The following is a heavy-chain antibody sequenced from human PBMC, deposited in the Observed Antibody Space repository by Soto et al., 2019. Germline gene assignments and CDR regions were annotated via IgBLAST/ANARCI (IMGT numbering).Heavy chain of an antibody. CDR2: ISYDGSNK. J-gene: IGHJ4*02. CDR3: AKELEIVVVVAATLGY. Sequence: GSLRLSCAASGFTFSSYGMHWVRQAPGKGLEWVAVISYDGSNKYYADSVKGRFTISRDNSKNTLYLQMNSLRAEDTAVYYCAKELEIVVVVAATLGYWGQGTLVTVSS. V-gene: IGHV3-30*18. D-gene: IGHD2-15*01. CDR1: GFTFSSYG.